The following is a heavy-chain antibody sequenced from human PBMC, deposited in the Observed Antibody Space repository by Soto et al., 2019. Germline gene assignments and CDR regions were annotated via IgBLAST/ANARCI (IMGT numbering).Heavy chain of an antibody. Sequence: SETLSLTCAVYGGSFRGYYWTWIRQPPGKGLEWIGEVDHSGNTRLNASLQSRVTVSLDTSKNHFSLNLISLTAADTAVYYCGRGRSGQIVVFYWGQGTPVTVSS. CDR3: GRGRSGQIVVFY. D-gene: IGHD1-26*01. J-gene: IGHJ4*02. CDR2: VDHSGNT. CDR1: GGSFRGYY. V-gene: IGHV4-34*01.